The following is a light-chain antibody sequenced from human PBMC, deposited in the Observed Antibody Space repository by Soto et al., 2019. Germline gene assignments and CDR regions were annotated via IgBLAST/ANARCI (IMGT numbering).Light chain of an antibody. CDR1: QRVSAIY. J-gene: IGKJ2*01. CDR3: QQYWGSPPGYG. Sequence: EIVLSQSPGTLSLSPGERATLSCRASQRVSAIYLAWYQQKPGQSPRLLIYDASSRATGIPDRFSGNGSGTDFTLTINRLDPEELAVYFCQQYWGSPPGYGVGQGTKLEIK. CDR2: DAS. V-gene: IGKV3-20*01.